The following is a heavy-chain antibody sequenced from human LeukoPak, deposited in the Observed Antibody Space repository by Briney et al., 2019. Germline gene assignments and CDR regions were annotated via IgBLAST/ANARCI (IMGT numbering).Heavy chain of an antibody. V-gene: IGHV4-39*01. J-gene: IGHJ4*02. CDR2: LSHAGNT. CDR1: GNSVRNDFYY. CDR3: ARHNAPRRVGFDF. Sequence: SETLSLTCSVSGNSVRNDFYYWGWIRQPPGKGLEWVACLSHAGNTWYNPSLESRLSISVDTSKNQFSLKFSSVTAADTALYWCARHNAPRRVGFDFWGQGILVTVSS. D-gene: IGHD2-2*01.